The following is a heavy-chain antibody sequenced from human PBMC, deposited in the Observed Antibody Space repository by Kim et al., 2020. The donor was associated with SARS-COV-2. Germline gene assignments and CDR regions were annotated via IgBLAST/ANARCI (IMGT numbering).Heavy chain of an antibody. J-gene: IGHJ6*02. D-gene: IGHD3-10*01. CDR3: AREYYYGSGSYSLYYYYGMDV. Sequence: ASVKVSCKASGYTFTSYAMNWVRQAPGQGLEWMGWINTSTGNPTYAQGFTGRFVFSLDTSVSTAYLQISSLKAEDTAVYYCAREYYYGSGSYSLYYYYGMDVWGQGTTVTVSS. CDR1: GYTFTSYA. CDR2: INTSTGNP. V-gene: IGHV7-4-1*02.